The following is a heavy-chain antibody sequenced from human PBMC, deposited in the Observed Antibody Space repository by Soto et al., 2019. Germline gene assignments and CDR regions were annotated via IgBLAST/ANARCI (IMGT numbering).Heavy chain of an antibody. V-gene: IGHV1-69*13. D-gene: IGHD3-10*01. CDR3: ARVRGDERFGESSPLYYYYGMDV. Sequence: SVKVSCKASGGTFSSYAISWVRQAPGQGLEWMGGIIPIFGTANYAQKFQGRVTITADESTSTAYMELSSLRSEDTAVYYCARVRGDERFGESSPLYYYYGMDVWGQGTTVTVSS. CDR1: GGTFSSYA. CDR2: IIPIFGTA. J-gene: IGHJ6*02.